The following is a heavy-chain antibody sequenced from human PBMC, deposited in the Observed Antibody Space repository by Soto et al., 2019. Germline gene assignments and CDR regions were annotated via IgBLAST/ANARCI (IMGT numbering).Heavy chain of an antibody. J-gene: IGHJ6*03. CDR2: IYYSGST. CDR1: GGSISSYY. Sequence: SETLSLTCTVSGGSISSYYWSWIRQPPGKRLEWIGYIYYSGSTNYNPSLKSRVTISVDTSKNQFSLKLSSVTAADTAVYYCARYVVNSVRDVAVTTYYYYMDVWGKGTTVTVS. V-gene: IGHV4-59*08. D-gene: IGHD4-17*01. CDR3: ARYVVNSVRDVAVTTYYYYMDV.